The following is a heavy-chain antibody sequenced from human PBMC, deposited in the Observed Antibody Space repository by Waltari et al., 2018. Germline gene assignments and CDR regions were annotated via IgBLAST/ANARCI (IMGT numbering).Heavy chain of an antibody. D-gene: IGHD4-17*01. CDR1: GASMSRYF. CDR3: ARAPRPMTTVTRYNDLDYYHYMDV. Sequence: QVQLQESGPGLVRPSETLSLTCTVSGASMSRYFWSWIRQPAGKGLEWIGRIYRDGRTNDNPSLKSRVTMSLDTSNNQFSLKLSSVTAADTAVYYCARAPRPMTTVTRYNDLDYYHYMDVWGKGTTVTVSS. J-gene: IGHJ6*03. CDR2: IYRDGRT. V-gene: IGHV4-4*07.